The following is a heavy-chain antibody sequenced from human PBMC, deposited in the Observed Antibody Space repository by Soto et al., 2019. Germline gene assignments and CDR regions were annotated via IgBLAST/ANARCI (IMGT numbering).Heavy chain of an antibody. CDR2: IWYDGSNK. Sequence: GGSLRLSCAASGFTFSSYGMHWVRQAPGKGLEWVAVIWYDGSNKYYADSVKGRFTISRDNSKNTLYLQMNSLRAEDTAVYYCARDLRYSSSWYGVGYYGMDVWGQGTTVTVSS. CDR1: GFTFSSYG. V-gene: IGHV3-33*01. CDR3: ARDLRYSSSWYGVGYYGMDV. D-gene: IGHD6-13*01. J-gene: IGHJ6*02.